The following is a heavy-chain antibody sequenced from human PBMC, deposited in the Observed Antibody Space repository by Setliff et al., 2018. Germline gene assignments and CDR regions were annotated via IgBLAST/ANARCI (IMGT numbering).Heavy chain of an antibody. CDR3: ARVIPYYFDS. V-gene: IGHV7-4-1*02. Sequence: GASVKVSCKASGDAFTSYAMNGVRQAPGQGLEWMGWIHTNTGNPTYAQGFTGRFVFSLATSVSTAYLQITSLKAEDTAVYYCARVIPYYFDSWGQGTLVTVSS. J-gene: IGHJ4*02. CDR1: GDAFTSYA. CDR2: IHTNTGNP.